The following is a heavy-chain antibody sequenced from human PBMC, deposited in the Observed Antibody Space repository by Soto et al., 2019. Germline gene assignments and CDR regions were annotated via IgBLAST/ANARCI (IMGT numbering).Heavy chain of an antibody. CDR2: IHYNGNT. D-gene: IGHD3-10*01. CDR3: ARADSLWFGDPPAGY. CDR1: GDSISSYS. J-gene: IGHJ4*02. Sequence: SETLSLTCTVSGDSISSYSWSWIRQPPGKGLEWIGNIHYNGNTKYSPSLKSRVTMSVDTSKNHFSLKLISVTTADTAVYYCARADSLWFGDPPAGYWGQGTLVTVSS. V-gene: IGHV4-59*01.